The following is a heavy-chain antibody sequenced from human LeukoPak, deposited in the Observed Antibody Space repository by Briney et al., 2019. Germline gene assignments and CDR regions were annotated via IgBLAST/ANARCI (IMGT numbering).Heavy chain of an antibody. CDR3: ARYDGGSGPFDY. J-gene: IGHJ4*02. Sequence: GGSLRLSCAVSGFTVSSNYMSWVRQAPGKGLEWVSVLYNGGNTYYADSVKGRFTVSRDNSKNTLYLQMNGLRAEDTAVYYCARYDGGSGPFDYWGQGTLVTVSS. D-gene: IGHD3-10*01. V-gene: IGHV3-53*01. CDR1: GFTVSSNY. CDR2: LYNGGNT.